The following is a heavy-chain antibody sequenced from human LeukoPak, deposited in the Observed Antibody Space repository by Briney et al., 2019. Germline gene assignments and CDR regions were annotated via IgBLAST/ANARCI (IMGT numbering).Heavy chain of an antibody. CDR1: GFTFSSYA. V-gene: IGHV3-23*01. Sequence: GGSLRLSCAASGFTFSSYAMSWVRQAPGKGLEWVSAISGSGGSTYYADSVKGRLTISRDNSKNTLYLQMNSLRAEDTAVYYCAKDKVGATRAFDIWGQGTMVTVSS. CDR3: AKDKVGATRAFDI. J-gene: IGHJ3*02. CDR2: ISGSGGST. D-gene: IGHD1-26*01.